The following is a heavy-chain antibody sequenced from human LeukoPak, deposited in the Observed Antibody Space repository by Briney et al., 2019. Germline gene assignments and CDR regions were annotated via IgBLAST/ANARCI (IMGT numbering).Heavy chain of an antibody. CDR1: GFTVSSNS. D-gene: IGHD6-6*01. J-gene: IGHJ4*02. V-gene: IGHV3-53*01. Sequence: GGSLRLSCAASGFTVSSNSINWVRQAPEKGLEWVSVIYSDGSTYYADSVKGRFTISRDNSKNTLYLQMNSLRAEDTAVYYCARVSGAARSFDYWGQGTLVTVSS. CDR3: ARVSGAARSFDY. CDR2: IYSDGST.